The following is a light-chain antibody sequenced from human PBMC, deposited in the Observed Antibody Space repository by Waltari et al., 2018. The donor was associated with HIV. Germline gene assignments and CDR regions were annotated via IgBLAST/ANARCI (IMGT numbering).Light chain of an antibody. Sequence: QSALTQPASVSGSPGQSITISCTGTSSDVGSYNLVSWYQQHPGKAPKLMIYEVSKRLSGVSNRFSGSKSGNTASLTISGLQAEDEADYYCCSYAGSPYVFGTGTKVTVL. CDR1: SSDVGSYNL. CDR2: EVS. CDR3: CSYAGSPYV. V-gene: IGLV2-23*02. J-gene: IGLJ1*01.